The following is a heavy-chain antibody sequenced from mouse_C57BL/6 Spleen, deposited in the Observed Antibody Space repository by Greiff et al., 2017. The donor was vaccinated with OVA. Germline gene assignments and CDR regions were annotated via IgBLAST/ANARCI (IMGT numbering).Heavy chain of an antibody. J-gene: IGHJ4*01. CDR1: GYTFTSYW. Sequence: QVQLQQPGAELVMPGASVKLSCKASGYTFTSYWMHWVKQRPGQGLEWIGEIDPSDSYTNYNQKFKGKSTLTVDKSYSTAYMQLSSLTSEDSAVYYCARYAVTTGRGAMDYWGQGTSVTVSS. CDR3: ARYAVTTGRGAMDY. CDR2: IDPSDSYT. D-gene: IGHD1-1*01. V-gene: IGHV1-69*01.